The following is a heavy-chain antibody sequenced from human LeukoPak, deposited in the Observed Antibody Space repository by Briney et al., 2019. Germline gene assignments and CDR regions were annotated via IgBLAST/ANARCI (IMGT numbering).Heavy chain of an antibody. CDR1: GFTFSSYS. V-gene: IGHV3-21*01. D-gene: IGHD1-7*01. J-gene: IGHJ4*02. CDR3: ARERVNWNYDREPSHLDY. Sequence: GGSVRLSCAASGFTFSSYSMNWVRQAPGKGLEWVSSISSSSSYIYYADSVKGRFTISRDNAKNSLYLQMNSLRAEDTAVYYCARERVNWNYDREPSHLDYWGQGTLVTVSS. CDR2: ISSSSSYI.